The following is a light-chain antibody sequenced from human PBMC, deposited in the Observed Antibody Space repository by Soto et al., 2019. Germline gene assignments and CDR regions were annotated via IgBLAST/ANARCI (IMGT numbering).Light chain of an antibody. Sequence: EVVLSQSPGTLSLSPGESATLSCRASQIVNTFYLAWYQQKPGQAPRLLIDGASSRATGIPDRFSASGSATDFSLSIRRLEPEDSAVYYCQQFGSSGPLTFGGGTKVEIK. CDR1: QIVNTFY. CDR3: QQFGSSGPLT. CDR2: GAS. V-gene: IGKV3-20*01. J-gene: IGKJ4*01.